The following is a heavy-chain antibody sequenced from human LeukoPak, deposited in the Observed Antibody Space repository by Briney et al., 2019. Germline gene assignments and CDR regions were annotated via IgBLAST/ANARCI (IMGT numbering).Heavy chain of an antibody. CDR1: GFTFDDYA. Sequence: GGSLRLSCAASGFTFDDYAMHWVRQAPEKGLEWVSGISWNSGSIGYADSVKGRFTISRDNAKNSLYLQMNSLRAEDTALFYCAKDLSGSSWDGAFDIWGQGTMVTVSS. D-gene: IGHD1-26*01. J-gene: IGHJ3*02. CDR2: ISWNSGSI. V-gene: IGHV3-9*01. CDR3: AKDLSGSSWDGAFDI.